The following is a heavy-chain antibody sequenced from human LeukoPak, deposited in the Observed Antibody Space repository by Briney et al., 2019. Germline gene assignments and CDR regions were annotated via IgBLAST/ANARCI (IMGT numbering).Heavy chain of an antibody. V-gene: IGHV3-48*01. CDR3: ARDSYSGYDYVGDLDY. CDR1: GFTFSSYS. J-gene: IGHJ4*02. D-gene: IGHD5-12*01. Sequence: GGSLRLSCAASGFTFSSYSMNWVRQAPGKGLEWVSYISSSSSTIYYADSVKGRFTISRDNAKNSLYLQMNSLRAEDTSVYYCARDSYSGYDYVGDLDYWGQGTLVTVSS. CDR2: ISSSSSTI.